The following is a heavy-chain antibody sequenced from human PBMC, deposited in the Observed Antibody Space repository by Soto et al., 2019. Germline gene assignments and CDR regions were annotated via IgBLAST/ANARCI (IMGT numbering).Heavy chain of an antibody. CDR3: ARVWGDIAVAVTSYLDY. J-gene: IGHJ4*02. V-gene: IGHV1-3*01. CDR2: INAGNGNT. CDR1: GYTFTSYA. Sequence: ASVKVSCKASGYTFTSYAMHWVRQAPGQRLEWMGWINAGNGNTKYSQKFQGRVTITRDTSASTAYMELSSLRSEDTAVYYCARVWGDIAVAVTSYLDYWGQGTLVTVSS. D-gene: IGHD6-19*01.